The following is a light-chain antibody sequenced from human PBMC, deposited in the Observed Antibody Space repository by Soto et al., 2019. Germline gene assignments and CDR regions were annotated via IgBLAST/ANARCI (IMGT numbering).Light chain of an antibody. CDR1: QSVSNNY. CDR2: GAS. Sequence: EIVMTQSPATLSVSPGARAPLSCRASQSVSNNYLAWYQQNPGQAPRLLIYGASNRATGIPDRFSGSGSGTDFTLTISRLEPEDFAVYYCQQYGSSGTFGQGTKVDIK. V-gene: IGKV3-20*01. CDR3: QQYGSSGT. J-gene: IGKJ1*01.